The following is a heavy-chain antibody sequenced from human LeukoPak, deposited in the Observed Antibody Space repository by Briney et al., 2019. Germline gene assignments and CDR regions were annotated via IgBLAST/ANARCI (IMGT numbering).Heavy chain of an antibody. Sequence: GASVKVPCKASGYTFTSYAMHWVRQAPGQRLEWMGWINAGNGNTKYSQKFQGRVTITRDTSASTAYMELSSLRSEDTAVYYCARDGVGITMIVVHYYGMDVWGQGTTVTVSS. CDR1: GYTFTSYA. V-gene: IGHV1-3*01. CDR3: ARDGVGITMIVVHYYGMDV. D-gene: IGHD3-22*01. CDR2: INAGNGNT. J-gene: IGHJ6*02.